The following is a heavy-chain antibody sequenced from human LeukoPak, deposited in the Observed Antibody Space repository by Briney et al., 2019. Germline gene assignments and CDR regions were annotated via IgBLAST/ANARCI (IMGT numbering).Heavy chain of an antibody. CDR2: ISSSGNTI. Sequence: PGGSLRLSCAASGFTFSDYYMSWIRQAPGKGLEWLSYISSSGNTIYYADSVKGRFTISRDNAKNSLFLQMNNLRAEDTAVYYCARDGFDYGGNPRSLNWFDPWGQGTLVTVSS. V-gene: IGHV3-11*01. D-gene: IGHD4-23*01. CDR3: ARDGFDYGGNPRSLNWFDP. CDR1: GFTFSDYY. J-gene: IGHJ5*02.